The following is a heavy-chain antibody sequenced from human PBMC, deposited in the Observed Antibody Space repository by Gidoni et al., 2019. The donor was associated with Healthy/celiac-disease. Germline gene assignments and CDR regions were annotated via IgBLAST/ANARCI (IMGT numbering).Heavy chain of an antibody. CDR2: ISGSGGST. D-gene: IGHD2-2*01. CDR3: AKDLDCSSTSCYPDY. CDR1: GLTFSSYA. V-gene: IGHV3-23*01. Sequence: EVQLLESGGGLVQPGGSLRLSCAASGLTFSSYAISWVRQAPGKGLEWVSAISGSGGSTYYADSVKGRFTISRDNSKNTLYLQMNSLRAEDTAVYYCAKDLDCSSTSCYPDYWGQGTLVTVSS. J-gene: IGHJ4*02.